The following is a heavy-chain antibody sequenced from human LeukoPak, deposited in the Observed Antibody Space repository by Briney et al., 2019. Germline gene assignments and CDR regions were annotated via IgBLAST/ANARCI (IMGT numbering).Heavy chain of an antibody. Sequence: ASVKVSCKASGYTFTRYGISWVRQAPGQGLEWMGWISAYNGNTNYAQKLQGRVTMTTDTSTSTAYMELRSLRSDDTAVYYCARGSSPPAATNWFDPWGQGTLVTASS. CDR3: ARGSSPPAATNWFDP. CDR1: GYTFTRYG. V-gene: IGHV1-18*01. J-gene: IGHJ5*02. CDR2: ISAYNGNT. D-gene: IGHD2-2*01.